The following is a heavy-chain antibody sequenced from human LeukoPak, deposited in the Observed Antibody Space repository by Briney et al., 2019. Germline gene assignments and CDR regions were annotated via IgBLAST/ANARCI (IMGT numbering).Heavy chain of an antibody. CDR3: ARDVGEYCSSTNCYASHY. CDR1: GYTFTGYY. Sequence: ASVKVSCKTSGYTFTGYYMHWVRQAPGQGLEWMGWINPHSGGTNYAQKFQGGVTMTRDTSITTAYMELSSLRSDDTAVYYCARDVGEYCSSTNCYASHYWGQGTLVTVSS. J-gene: IGHJ4*02. D-gene: IGHD2-2*01. V-gene: IGHV1-2*02. CDR2: INPHSGGT.